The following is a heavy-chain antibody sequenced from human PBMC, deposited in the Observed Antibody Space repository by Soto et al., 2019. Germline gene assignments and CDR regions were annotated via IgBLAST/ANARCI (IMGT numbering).Heavy chain of an antibody. Sequence: QVQLVESGGGVVQPGRSLRLSCAASGFTFSSYAMHWVRQAPGKGLEWVAVISYDGSNKYYADYVKGRFTISRDNSKNTLYLQMNSLRAEDTAVYYCARGSLWEAAAGTSHFQHWGQGTLVTVSS. V-gene: IGHV3-30-3*01. CDR3: ARGSLWEAAAGTSHFQH. CDR2: ISYDGSNK. J-gene: IGHJ1*01. D-gene: IGHD6-13*01. CDR1: GFTFSSYA.